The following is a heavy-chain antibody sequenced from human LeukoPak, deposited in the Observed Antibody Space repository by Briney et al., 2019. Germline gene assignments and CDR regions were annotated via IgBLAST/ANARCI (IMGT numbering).Heavy chain of an antibody. CDR1: VYTLRSNG. CDR3: AKGLAVCGYFDWLLLDD. V-gene: IGHV3-30*18. J-gene: IGHJ4*02. Sequence: GGSLRLSCAASVYTLRSNGMHWVRQAPGKGLEWVAVISYVGSNKYYADSVKGRFTISRDNSKNTQYLQMNSLRAEDTAEYYGAKGLAVCGYFDWLLLDDWGQGTLVTVSS. CDR2: ISYVGSNK. D-gene: IGHD3-9*01.